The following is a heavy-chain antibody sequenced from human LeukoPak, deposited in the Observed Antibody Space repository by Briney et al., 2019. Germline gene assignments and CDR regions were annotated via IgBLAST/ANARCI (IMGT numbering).Heavy chain of an antibody. Sequence: SVKVSCKASGGTFSSYAISWVRQAPGQGLEWMGGIIPIFGTANYAQKFQGRVTITTDESTSTAYMELSSLRSEDTAAYYWAPVPGAIGFDPCCQGTLVTVSS. CDR2: IIPIFGTA. CDR1: GGTFSSYA. CDR3: APVPGAIGFDP. D-gene: IGHD2-2*02. V-gene: IGHV1-69*05. J-gene: IGHJ5*02.